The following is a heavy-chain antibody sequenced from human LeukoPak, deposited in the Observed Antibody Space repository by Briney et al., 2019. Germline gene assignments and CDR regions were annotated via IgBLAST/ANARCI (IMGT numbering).Heavy chain of an antibody. Sequence: PGGSLRLSCTASGFTFSSHSMNSVRQAPGKGLEWVSYISSTSSSIYYADSVQGRFTISRDNAKNSLCLQMNGLRAEDTAVYYCASNEYNNYPNRFDPWGQGTLVTVSS. D-gene: IGHD4-11*01. CDR2: ISSTSSSI. CDR3: ASNEYNNYPNRFDP. J-gene: IGHJ5*02. V-gene: IGHV3-48*01. CDR1: GFTFSSHS.